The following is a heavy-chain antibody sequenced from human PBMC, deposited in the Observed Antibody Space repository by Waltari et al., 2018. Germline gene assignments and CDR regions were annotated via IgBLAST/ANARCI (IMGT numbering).Heavy chain of an antibody. J-gene: IGHJ6*03. Sequence: QVQLQQWGAGLLKPSETLSLTCAVYGGSFSGYYWSGIRQPPGKGLEWIGEINHSGSTNYNPSLKSRVTISVDTSKNQFSLKLSSVTAADTAVYYCARGRVAARYYYYMDVWGKGTTVTVSS. CDR1: GGSFSGYY. CDR3: ARGRVAARYYYYMDV. V-gene: IGHV4-34*01. CDR2: INHSGST. D-gene: IGHD6-6*01.